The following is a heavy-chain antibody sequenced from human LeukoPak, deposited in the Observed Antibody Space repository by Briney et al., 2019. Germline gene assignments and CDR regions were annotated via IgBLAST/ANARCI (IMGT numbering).Heavy chain of an antibody. CDR1: GFTFSDYY. V-gene: IGHV3-11*01. CDR3: ARQQLWLDY. Sequence: KAGGSVRLSCAASGFTFSDYYMTWIRQAPGKGPEWVSYISSSGSTTNYADSVWGRFTISRDNAKNSVFLQMNGLRPEDTAVYYCARQQLWLDYWGQGALVSVSS. J-gene: IGHJ4*02. CDR2: ISSSGSTT. D-gene: IGHD2-21*01.